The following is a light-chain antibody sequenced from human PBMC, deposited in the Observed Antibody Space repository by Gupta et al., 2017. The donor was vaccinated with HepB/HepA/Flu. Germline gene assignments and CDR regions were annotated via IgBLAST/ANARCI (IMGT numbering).Light chain of an antibody. CDR1: SSDVGGYNY. CDR2: DVT. CDR3: SSFKGRSTLVV. J-gene: IGLJ2*01. Sequence: QSALTQPASVSGSPGQSITISCTGTSSDVGGYNYVSWYQQHPGKAPKLMIYDVTNRPSGVSNRFSGSKSGNTASLTIYGLQAEDEAEYYCSSFKGRSTLVVFGGGTKLTVL. V-gene: IGLV2-14*03.